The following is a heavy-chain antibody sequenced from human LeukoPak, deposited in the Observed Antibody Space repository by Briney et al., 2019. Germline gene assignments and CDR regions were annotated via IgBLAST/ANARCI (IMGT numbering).Heavy chain of an antibody. Sequence: PGGSLRLSWAASGFTFSSYAMHWVRQAPGKGLEWVAVISYDGSNKYYADSVKGRFTISRDNSKNTLYLQMNSLRAEDTAVYYCASEAGYSSSWYVYWGQGTLVTVSS. CDR1: GFTFSSYA. D-gene: IGHD6-13*01. CDR2: ISYDGSNK. J-gene: IGHJ4*02. V-gene: IGHV3-30-3*01. CDR3: ASEAGYSSSWYVY.